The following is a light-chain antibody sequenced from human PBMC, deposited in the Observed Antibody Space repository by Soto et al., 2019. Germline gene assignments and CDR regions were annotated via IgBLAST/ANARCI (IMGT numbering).Light chain of an antibody. V-gene: IGKV3-15*01. Sequence: EIVMTQSPATLSVSPGERATLSCRASQSVSSSYLAWYQQKPGQAPRLLLYDASTRATGIPARFSGSGSGTEFTLTISSLQSEDFAVYFCQQYHKWPLTFGQGTKVEVK. J-gene: IGKJ1*01. CDR3: QQYHKWPLT. CDR2: DAS. CDR1: QSVSSSY.